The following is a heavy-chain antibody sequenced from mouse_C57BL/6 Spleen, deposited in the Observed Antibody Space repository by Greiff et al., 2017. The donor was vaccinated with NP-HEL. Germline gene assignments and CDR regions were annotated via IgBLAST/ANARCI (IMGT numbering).Heavy chain of an antibody. CDR2: IYPGDGDT. CDR1: GYAFSSYW. V-gene: IGHV1-80*01. D-gene: IGHD2-4*01. Sequence: VVESGASVKISCKASGYAFSSYWMNWVKQRPGKGLEWIGQIYPGDGDTNYNGKFKGKATLTADKSSSTAYMQLSSLTSEDSAVYFCARSGYYDSNFDYWGQGTTLTVSS. CDR3: ARSGYYDSNFDY. J-gene: IGHJ2*01.